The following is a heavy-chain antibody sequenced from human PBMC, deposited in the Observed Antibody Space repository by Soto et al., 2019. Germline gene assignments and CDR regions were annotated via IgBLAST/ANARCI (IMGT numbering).Heavy chain of an antibody. Sequence: QVQLQESGPGLVKPSGTLSLTCAVSGASISSGWWTWVRQPPGKGLEWIGETLYSGTTNYNSSLNSRVPISIDKSKKQFSLNLSSVTAADTAVYYCSSRITDAPTWGQGTLVTVSS. J-gene: IGHJ5*02. CDR2: TLYSGTT. CDR1: GASISSGW. V-gene: IGHV4-4*02. D-gene: IGHD2-2*01. CDR3: SSRITDAPT.